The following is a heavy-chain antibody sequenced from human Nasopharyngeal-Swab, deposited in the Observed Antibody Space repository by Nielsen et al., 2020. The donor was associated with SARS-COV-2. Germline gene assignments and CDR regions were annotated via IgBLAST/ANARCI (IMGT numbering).Heavy chain of an antibody. V-gene: IGHV3-21*01. CDR3: AREYDEVVVITGAFDI. D-gene: IGHD3-22*01. J-gene: IGHJ3*02. Sequence: GESLKISCAASGFTFSSYSMNWVRQAPGKGLEWVSSISSSSSYIYYADSVKGRFTISRDNAKNSLYLQMNSLRAEDTAVYYCAREYDEVVVITGAFDIWGQGTTVTVSS. CDR2: ISSSSSYI. CDR1: GFTFSSYS.